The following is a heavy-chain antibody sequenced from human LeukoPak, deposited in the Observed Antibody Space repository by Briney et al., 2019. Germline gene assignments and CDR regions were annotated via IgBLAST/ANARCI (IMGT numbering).Heavy chain of an antibody. CDR3: ARTRRGALDAFDI. J-gene: IGHJ3*02. V-gene: IGHV3-11*01. Sequence: GGSLRLSCAASGFTVSSNYMSWVRQAPGKGLEWVSYISSSGSTIYYADSVKGRFTISRDNAKNSLYLQMSSLRAEDTAQYYCARTRRGALDAFDIWGQGTMVTVSS. CDR2: ISSSGSTI. D-gene: IGHD3-10*01. CDR1: GFTVSSNY.